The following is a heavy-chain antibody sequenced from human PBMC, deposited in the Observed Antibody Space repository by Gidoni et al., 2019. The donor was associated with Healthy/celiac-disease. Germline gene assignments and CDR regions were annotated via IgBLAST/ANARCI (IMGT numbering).Heavy chain of an antibody. CDR2: IYYSGST. Sequence: QVQLQESGPGLVKPSETLSLTCTVSGGSISSYYWSWIRQPPGKGLEWIGYIYYSGSTNYNPSLKSRVTISVDTSKNQFSLKLSSVTAADTAVYYCAGAYDFWSGPPYYYYYGMDVWGQGTTVTVSS. D-gene: IGHD3-3*01. CDR1: GGSISSYY. J-gene: IGHJ6*02. CDR3: AGAYDFWSGPPYYYYYGMDV. V-gene: IGHV4-59*01.